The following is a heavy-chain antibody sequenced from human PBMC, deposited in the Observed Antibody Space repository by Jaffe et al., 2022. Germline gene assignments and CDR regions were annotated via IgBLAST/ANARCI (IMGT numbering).Heavy chain of an antibody. CDR3: AKDSLGRGITIFGVVIPNWFDP. V-gene: IGHV3-30*18. D-gene: IGHD3-3*01. Sequence: QVQLVESGGGVVQPGRSLRLSCAASGFTFSSYGMHWVRQAPGKGLEWVAVISYDGSNKYYADSVKGRFTISRDNSKNTLYLQMNSLRAEDTAVYYCAKDSLGRGITIFGVVIPNWFDPWGQGTLVTVSS. CDR2: ISYDGSNK. CDR1: GFTFSSYG. J-gene: IGHJ5*02.